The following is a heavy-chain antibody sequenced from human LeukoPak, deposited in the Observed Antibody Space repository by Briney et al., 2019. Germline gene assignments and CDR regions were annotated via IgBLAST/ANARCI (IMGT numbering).Heavy chain of an antibody. CDR1: GGTFSNYA. CDR3: ARVGSSGYYGWFDP. V-gene: IGHV1-69*05. CDR2: IIPIFGTA. D-gene: IGHD3-22*01. J-gene: IGHJ5*02. Sequence: ASVKVSCKASGGTFSNYAINWVRQAPGQGLEWMGGIIPIFGTANYAQKFQGRVTIPTDESTSTAYMELSSLRSEDTAVYYCARVGSSGYYGWFDPWGQGTLVTVSS.